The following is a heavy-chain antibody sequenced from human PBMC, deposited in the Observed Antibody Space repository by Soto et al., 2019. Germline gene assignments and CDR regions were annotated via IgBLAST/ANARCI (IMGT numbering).Heavy chain of an antibody. J-gene: IGHJ6*02. CDR1: GGTFSSYA. D-gene: IGHD2-8*01. Sequence: QVQLVQSGAEVKKPGSSVKVSCKASGGTFSSYAISWVRQAPGQGLEWMGGIIPIFGTANYAQKFQGRVTITADESTRTAYMELSSLRFEDTAVYYCAVKRHCTNGVCYPAYYYYYGMDVWGQGTTVTVSS. CDR3: AVKRHCTNGVCYPAYYYYYGMDV. CDR2: IIPIFGTA. V-gene: IGHV1-69*12.